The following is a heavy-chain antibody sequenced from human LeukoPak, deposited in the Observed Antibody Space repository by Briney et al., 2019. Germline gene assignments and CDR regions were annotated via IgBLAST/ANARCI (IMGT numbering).Heavy chain of an antibody. J-gene: IGHJ4*02. CDR2: IITHTGDP. CDR3: ARSSRGVIGLLDF. CDR1: GYTFISYT. Sequence: ASVKVSCKASGYTFISYTINWLRQAPGQGLEWMGRIITHTGDPAYSQDFRGRFACSLDKSVSTSYLHISGLKTEDTAVYYCARSSRGVIGLLDFWGRGTLVTVSS. V-gene: IGHV7-4-1*02. D-gene: IGHD3-10*01.